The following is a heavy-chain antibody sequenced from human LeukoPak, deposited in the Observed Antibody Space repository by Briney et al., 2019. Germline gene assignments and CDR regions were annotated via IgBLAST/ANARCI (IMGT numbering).Heavy chain of an antibody. CDR3: ARDPWYCSGGNCHHYMDV. D-gene: IGHD2-15*01. J-gene: IGHJ6*03. CDR1: GFTVSSNA. CDR2: IYGGGGT. Sequence: GGSLRLSCAAYGFTVSSNAMSWVRQAPGKGLEWVSVIYGGGGTFYADSVRGRFTISRDNAKNSLYLQMNSLRAEDTAVYYCARDPWYCSGGNCHHYMDVWGKGTTVTVSS. V-gene: IGHV3-53*01.